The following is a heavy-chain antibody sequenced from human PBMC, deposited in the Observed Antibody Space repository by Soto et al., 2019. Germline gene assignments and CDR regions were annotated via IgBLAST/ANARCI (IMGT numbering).Heavy chain of an antibody. CDR1: GYTFTSYG. Sequence: SGYTFTSYGISWVRQAPGQGLEWMGWISAYNGNTKYAQKLQGRVTMTTDTSTSTAYMELRSLRSDDTAVYYCARGRAVAGRYGMDVWGQGTTVTVSS. J-gene: IGHJ6*02. V-gene: IGHV1-18*01. CDR2: ISAYNGNT. D-gene: IGHD6-19*01. CDR3: ARGRAVAGRYGMDV.